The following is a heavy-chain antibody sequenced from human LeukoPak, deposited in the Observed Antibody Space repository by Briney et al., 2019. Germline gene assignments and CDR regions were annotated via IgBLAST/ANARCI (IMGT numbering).Heavy chain of an antibody. CDR2: ISDSGAGT. Sequence: GGSLRLSCAASGFTFSSSAMTWVRQAPGNGLEWVSGISDSGAGTYYADSVKGRFTISRDNSKNTLFLQMNSLRAEDTAVYYCAKGCGGNCYPPTYWGQGTLVTVSS. CDR3: AKGCGGNCYPPTY. J-gene: IGHJ4*02. D-gene: IGHD2-15*01. V-gene: IGHV3-23*01. CDR1: GFTFSSSA.